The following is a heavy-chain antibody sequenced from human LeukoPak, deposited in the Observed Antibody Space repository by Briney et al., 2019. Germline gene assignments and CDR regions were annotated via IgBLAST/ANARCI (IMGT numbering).Heavy chain of an antibody. J-gene: IGHJ3*02. D-gene: IGHD3-3*01. Sequence: ASVKVSCKASGYTFTGYYIHWVRQAPGQGLEWMGWINPNSGGTNYAQKFQGRVTMTRDTSISTAYMELSRLRSDDTAVYYCARGPAPDYDFWSGHAFDIWGQGTMVTVSS. V-gene: IGHV1-2*02. CDR1: GYTFTGYY. CDR3: ARGPAPDYDFWSGHAFDI. CDR2: INPNSGGT.